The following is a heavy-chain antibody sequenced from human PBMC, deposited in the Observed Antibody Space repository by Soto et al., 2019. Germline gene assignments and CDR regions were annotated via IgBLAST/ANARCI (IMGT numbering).Heavy chain of an antibody. V-gene: IGHV4-61*01. D-gene: IGHD1-7*01. Sequence: QVQLQESGPGLVKPSETLSLTCTVSGGSVGSPTNYWSWIRQPPGKGLEWIVYISHTGTTNYNPSLKSRVTISLDTSKNQFSLRLTSVTAADTAVYFCAMGGNYRYFDYWGQGTLVVVSS. J-gene: IGHJ4*02. CDR3: AMGGNYRYFDY. CDR2: ISHTGTT. CDR1: GGSVGSPTNY.